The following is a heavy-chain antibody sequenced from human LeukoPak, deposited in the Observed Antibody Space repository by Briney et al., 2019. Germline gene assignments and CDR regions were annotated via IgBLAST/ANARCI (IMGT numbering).Heavy chain of an antibody. Sequence: SSETLSLTCAVYGGSFSGYYWSWIRQPPGKGLEWIGEINHSGSTNYNPSLKSRVTISVDTSKNQFSLKLSSVTAADTAVYYCARGDCSSTSCYTYDYWGQGTLVTVSS. V-gene: IGHV4-34*01. CDR1: GGSFSGYY. CDR3: ARGDCSSTSCYTYDY. CDR2: INHSGST. D-gene: IGHD2-2*02. J-gene: IGHJ4*02.